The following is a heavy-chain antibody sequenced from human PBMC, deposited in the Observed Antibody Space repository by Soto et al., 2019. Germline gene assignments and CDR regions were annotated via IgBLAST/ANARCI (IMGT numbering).Heavy chain of an antibody. CDR3: AKGRGGSGSLTPRVDF. V-gene: IGHV3-23*01. Sequence: EVQLLESGGGLVQPGGSLRLSCAASGFTFNNYAMTWVRQAPGKGLEWVSAISGGGDTTSYADSVKGRFTVSRDGSKITLYLQMSSLSAEDTDLYYCAKGRGGSGSLTPRVDFWGQGTLVTVSS. CDR2: ISGGGDTT. CDR1: GFTFNNYA. D-gene: IGHD3-10*01. J-gene: IGHJ4*02.